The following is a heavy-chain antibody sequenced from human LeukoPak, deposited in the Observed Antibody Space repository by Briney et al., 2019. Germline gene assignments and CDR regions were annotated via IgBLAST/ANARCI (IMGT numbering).Heavy chain of an antibody. Sequence: QPGGSPRLSCAASGFTASTYYMNWVRQAPGKGLEWVSIIYSGGTTYYADSVKGRFTISRDTSKNTLSLQMNSLRAEDTAVYFCARVGDHFHWNLDLWGRGTLVTVSS. J-gene: IGHJ2*01. CDR3: ARVGDHFHWNLDL. V-gene: IGHV3-53*01. CDR1: GFTASTYY. CDR2: IYSGGTT. D-gene: IGHD3-3*02.